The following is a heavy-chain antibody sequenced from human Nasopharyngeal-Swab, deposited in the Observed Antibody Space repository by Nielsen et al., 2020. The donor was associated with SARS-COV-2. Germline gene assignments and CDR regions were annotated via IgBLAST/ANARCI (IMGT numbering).Heavy chain of an antibody. V-gene: IGHV3-48*02. CDR3: ARDVAIVGATLEN. J-gene: IGHJ4*02. CDR2: ISSSSSTS. CDR1: EFTMSRNG. D-gene: IGHD1-26*01. Sequence: GESLKISCAASEFTMSRNGMHWVRQAPGKGLECVAYISSSSSTSYYADSVKGRFTISRDNPKNSLYLQMNSLRDEDTAVYYCARDVAIVGATLENWGQGTLVTVSS.